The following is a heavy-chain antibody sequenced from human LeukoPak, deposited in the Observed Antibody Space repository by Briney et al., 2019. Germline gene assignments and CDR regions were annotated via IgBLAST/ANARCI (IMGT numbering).Heavy chain of an antibody. CDR1: DFTVSGNY. CDR2: IYSPGTT. J-gene: IGHJ3*02. Sequence: PGGSLRLSCAASDFTVSGNYMNWVRQAPGKGLEWVSVIYSPGTTYYADSVKGRFTISRDNSKNTLYLQMNSLRADDTAVYYCAREGAFDIWGQGTMVTVSS. CDR3: AREGAFDI. V-gene: IGHV3-53*01.